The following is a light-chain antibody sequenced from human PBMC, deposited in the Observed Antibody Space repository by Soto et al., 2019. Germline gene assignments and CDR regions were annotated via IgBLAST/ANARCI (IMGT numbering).Light chain of an antibody. CDR3: QQYNNWPPLA. Sequence: EIVMTQSPATLSVSPGERATLSCRASQSVSSNLAWYQQKPGQAPRLLIYGPSTRATGIPARFSGSGSGTEFTLTISSLQSEDVAVYYCQQYNNWPPLAFGGGTKVEIK. J-gene: IGKJ4*01. V-gene: IGKV3-15*01. CDR2: GPS. CDR1: QSVSSN.